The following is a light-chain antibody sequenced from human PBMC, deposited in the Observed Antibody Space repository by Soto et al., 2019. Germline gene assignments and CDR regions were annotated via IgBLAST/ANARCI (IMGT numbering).Light chain of an antibody. CDR2: AAS. V-gene: IGKV1-17*01. Sequence: DIQMTQSPSSLSASLGDRVTITCRASQGIRNGLGWYQQKPGKAPKRLIYAASTLQSGVPSRFSGSGSGTEFTLTISSLQPEDFENYYCQQYNNWPPWTFGQGTKVDIK. CDR1: QGIRNG. J-gene: IGKJ1*01. CDR3: QQYNNWPPWT.